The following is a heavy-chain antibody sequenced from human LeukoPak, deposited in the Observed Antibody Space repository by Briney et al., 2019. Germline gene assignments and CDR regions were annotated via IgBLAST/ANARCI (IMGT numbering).Heavy chain of an antibody. CDR1: GASINTYY. J-gene: IGHJ4*02. V-gene: IGHV4-59*08. CDR2: IYYSGST. CDR3: ARSQYSYDFFDY. D-gene: IGHD5-18*01. Sequence: SETLSLTCIVSGASINTYYWTWIRQPPGKGLEWIGSIYYSGSTNYNPSLKSRVTISVDTSKNQFSLKLSSVTAADTAMYYCARSQYSYDFFDYWGQGTLVTVSS.